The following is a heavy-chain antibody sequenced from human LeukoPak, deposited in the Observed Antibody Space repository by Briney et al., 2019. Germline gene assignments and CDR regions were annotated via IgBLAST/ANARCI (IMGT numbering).Heavy chain of an antibody. Sequence: PGGSLRLSCAASRFSFSPYSMSWVRQAPGKGLEWVSSISRSSTYIDYADSVKGRFTISRDNAQNSLYLQMNSLRAEDTAVYYCARGGGIVVVITSPPDYWGQGTLVTVSS. V-gene: IGHV3-21*01. CDR1: RFSFSPYS. J-gene: IGHJ4*02. D-gene: IGHD3-22*01. CDR2: ISRSSTYI. CDR3: ARGGGIVVVITSPPDY.